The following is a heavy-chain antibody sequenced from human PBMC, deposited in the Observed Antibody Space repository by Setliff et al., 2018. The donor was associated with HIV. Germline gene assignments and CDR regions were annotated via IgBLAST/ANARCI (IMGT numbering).Heavy chain of an antibody. V-gene: IGHV4-4*02. CDR3: AVRRYYDSTGYYDD. Sequence: PSETLSLTCTVSSGSISGDNWWSWVRQPPGKGLEWIGEIYHRGSTNYNPSLKSRVTISVDKSKNQFSLKLTSVTAADTAVYYCAVRRYYDSTGYYDDWGQGTLVTV. CDR1: SGSISGDNW. J-gene: IGHJ4*02. CDR2: IYHRGST. D-gene: IGHD3-22*01.